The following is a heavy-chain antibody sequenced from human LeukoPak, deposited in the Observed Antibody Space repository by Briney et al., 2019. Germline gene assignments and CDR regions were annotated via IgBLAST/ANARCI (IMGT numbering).Heavy chain of an antibody. J-gene: IGHJ4*02. CDR1: GGSFSGYY. Sequence: SSETLSLTCAVYGGSFSGYYWSWIRQPPGKGLEWSGEINHSGSTNYNPSLKSRVTISVDTSKNQFSLKLSSVTAADTAVYYCARAGRGSGWYSEVYWGQGTLVTVSS. CDR2: INHSGST. D-gene: IGHD6-19*01. CDR3: ARAGRGSGWYSEVY. V-gene: IGHV4-34*01.